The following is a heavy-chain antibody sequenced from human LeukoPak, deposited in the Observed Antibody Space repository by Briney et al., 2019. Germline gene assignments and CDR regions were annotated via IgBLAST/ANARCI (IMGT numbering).Heavy chain of an antibody. Sequence: GGSLRLSCAASGFTFSSYEMNWVRRAPGKGLEWVSYISSSGSTIYYADSVKGRFTISRDNAKNSLYLQMNSLRAEDTAVYYCARGRPESPFDPWGQGTLVTVSS. CDR3: ARGRPESPFDP. D-gene: IGHD1-1*01. J-gene: IGHJ5*02. V-gene: IGHV3-48*03. CDR2: ISSSGSTI. CDR1: GFTFSSYE.